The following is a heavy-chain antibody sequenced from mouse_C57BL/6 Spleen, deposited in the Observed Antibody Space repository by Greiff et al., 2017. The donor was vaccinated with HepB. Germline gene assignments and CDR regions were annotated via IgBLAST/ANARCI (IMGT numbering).Heavy chain of an antibody. V-gene: IGHV1-39*01. CDR2: INPNYGTT. D-gene: IGHD1-1*01. CDR3: ARPDYYGSSWFAY. CDR1: GYSFTDYN. Sequence: LQESGPELVKPGASVKISCKASGYSFTDYNMNWVKQSNGKSLEWIGVINPNYGTTSYNQKFKSKATLTVDQSSSTAYMQLNSLTSEDSAVYYCARPDYYGSSWFAYWGQGTLVTVSA. J-gene: IGHJ3*01.